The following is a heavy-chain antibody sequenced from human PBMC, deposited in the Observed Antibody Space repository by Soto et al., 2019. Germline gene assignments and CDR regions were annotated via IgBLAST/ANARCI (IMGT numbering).Heavy chain of an antibody. V-gene: IGHV3-23*04. CDR2: FRGDYVTT. CDR1: GFSFSSFA. J-gene: IGHJ4*02. Sequence: EVQLVESGGALVQPGGSLRLSCEASGFSFSSFAMNWVRQAPGEGLEWVSGFRGDYVTTTYADSVKGRFTISRDNSKSTLFLQMNSLRAEDTAIYYCAKEGRVGVEGFDLWGQGTLVTVSS. D-gene: IGHD1-26*01. CDR3: AKEGRVGVEGFDL.